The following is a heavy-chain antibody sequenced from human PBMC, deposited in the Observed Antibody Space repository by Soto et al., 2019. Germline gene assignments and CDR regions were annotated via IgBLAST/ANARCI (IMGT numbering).Heavy chain of an antibody. CDR3: ARGNGVVNAHMDV. J-gene: IGHJ6*03. D-gene: IGHD3-3*01. CDR2: IYYSGST. V-gene: IGHV4-31*03. CDR1: GGSISSGGYY. Sequence: SETLSLTCTVSGGSISSGGYYWSWIRQHPGKGLEWIGYIYYSGSTYYNPSLKSRVTISVDTSKNQFSLKLSSVTAADTAVYYCARGNGVVNAHMDVWGKGTTVTVSS.